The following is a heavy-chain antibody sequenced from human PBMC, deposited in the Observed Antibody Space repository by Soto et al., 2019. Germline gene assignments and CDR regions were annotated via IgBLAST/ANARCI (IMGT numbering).Heavy chain of an antibody. V-gene: IGHV1-3*01. D-gene: IGHD1-26*01. CDR3: ARGVGLYYFDY. CDR2: INAGNGKT. J-gene: IGHJ4*02. CDR1: GSTFTSYA. Sequence: QVQLVQSGAEVKKPGASVKVSCKASGSTFTSYAMHWVRQAPGQRREWMGWINAGNGKTKYSPKFQGRVTITRDTTATLAYMKLSSLRSEATAVYYCARGVGLYYFDYWGQGTLVTVSS.